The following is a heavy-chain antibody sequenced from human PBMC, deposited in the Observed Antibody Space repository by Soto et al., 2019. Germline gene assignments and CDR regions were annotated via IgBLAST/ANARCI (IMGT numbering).Heavy chain of an antibody. D-gene: IGHD2-8*02. CDR1: GYTFTSYA. V-gene: IGHV1-3*01. CDR2: INAGNGNT. Sequence: QVPLVQSGAEVKKPGASVKVSCKASGYTFTSYAMHWVRQAPGQRLEWMGWINAGNGNTKYSQKFQGRVTITRDTSASTAYMELSSLRSEDTAVYYCARGGVRYRWSPFDYWGQGTLVTVSS. J-gene: IGHJ4*02. CDR3: ARGGVRYRWSPFDY.